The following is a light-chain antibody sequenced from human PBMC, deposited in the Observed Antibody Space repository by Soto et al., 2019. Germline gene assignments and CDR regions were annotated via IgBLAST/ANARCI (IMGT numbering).Light chain of an antibody. V-gene: IGKV3-20*01. CDR2: GAS. CDR3: QQYDSSPIT. CDR1: QSVSSH. Sequence: EIVMTQSPATLSVSPGESATLSCRASQSVSSHLAWYQQKPGQAPSLLIYGASRRATGVPDRFSGSGSGTDFTLTISRLEPEDFAVYYCQQYDSSPITFGQGTRLEIK. J-gene: IGKJ5*01.